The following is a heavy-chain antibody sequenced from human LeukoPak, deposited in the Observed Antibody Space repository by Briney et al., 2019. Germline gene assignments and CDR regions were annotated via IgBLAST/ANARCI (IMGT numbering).Heavy chain of an antibody. CDR1: GGSISTYY. J-gene: IGHJ4*02. CDR3: ARPQGRRWLQPLDY. D-gene: IGHD5-24*01. CDR2: IYYSGST. V-gene: IGHV4-59*12. Sequence: SETLSLTCTVSGGSISTYYWSWLRQPPGKGLEWIGYIYYSGSTNYNPSLKSRVTISVDTSKNQFSLKLSSVTAADTAVYYCARPQGRRWLQPLDYWGQGTLVTVSS.